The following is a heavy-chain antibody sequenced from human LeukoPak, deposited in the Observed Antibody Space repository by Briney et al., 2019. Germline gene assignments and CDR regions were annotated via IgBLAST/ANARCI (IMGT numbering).Heavy chain of an antibody. J-gene: IGHJ4*02. Sequence: GRSLRLSCAASGFTFSSYAMHWVRQAPGKGLEWVAVISYDGSNKYYADSVRGRFTISRDNSKNTLYPQMNSLRAEDTAVYYCARDSVCSGGSCYSSSSDYWGQGTLVTVSS. CDR3: ARDSVCSGGSCYSSSSDY. D-gene: IGHD2-15*01. V-gene: IGHV3-30-3*01. CDR2: ISYDGSNK. CDR1: GFTFSSYA.